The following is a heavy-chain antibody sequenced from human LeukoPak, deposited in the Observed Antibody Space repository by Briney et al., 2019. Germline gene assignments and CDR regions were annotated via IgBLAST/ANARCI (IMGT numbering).Heavy chain of an antibody. J-gene: IGHJ3*02. D-gene: IGHD1-26*01. Sequence: PSETLSLTCTVPGGSISSGDYYWSWIRQPPGKGLEWIGCIYYSGSTYYNPSLKSRVTISVDASKNQFSLKLSSVTAADTAVYYCARDGTFEAFDIWGQGTMVTVSS. V-gene: IGHV4-30-4*08. CDR1: GGSISSGDYY. CDR2: IYYSGST. CDR3: ARDGTFEAFDI.